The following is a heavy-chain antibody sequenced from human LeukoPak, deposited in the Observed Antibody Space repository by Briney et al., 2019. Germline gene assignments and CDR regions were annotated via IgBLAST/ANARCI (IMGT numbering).Heavy chain of an antibody. CDR3: ARGITMIVVVPTDAFDI. D-gene: IGHD3-22*01. Sequence: PGGSLRLSCAASGFTFSSYEMNWVCQAPGKGLEWVSYISSSGSTIYYADSVKGRFTISRDNAKNSLYLQMNSLRAEDTAVYYCARGITMIVVVPTDAFDIWGQGTMVTVSS. J-gene: IGHJ3*02. CDR1: GFTFSSYE. V-gene: IGHV3-48*03. CDR2: ISSSGSTI.